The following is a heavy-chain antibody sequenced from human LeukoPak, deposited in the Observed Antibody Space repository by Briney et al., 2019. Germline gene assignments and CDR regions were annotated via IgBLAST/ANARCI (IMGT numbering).Heavy chain of an antibody. J-gene: IGHJ4*02. CDR2: ISGSGTTI. Sequence: GGSLRLSCAASGFTFSDYYMSWVRQAPGKGLEWVSYISGSGTTIYYADSVRGRFTISRDNARNSLFLQMNSLRAEDTAMYYCTREDFYYASGYWGRGTLVTVSS. CDR3: TREDFYYASGY. V-gene: IGHV3-11*04. CDR1: GFTFSDYY. D-gene: IGHD3-10*01.